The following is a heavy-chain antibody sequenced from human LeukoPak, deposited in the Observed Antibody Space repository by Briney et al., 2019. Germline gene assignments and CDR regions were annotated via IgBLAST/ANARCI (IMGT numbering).Heavy chain of an antibody. CDR1: GYTFTGYY. CDR3: ARNIFGVVIAGFDY. CDR2: TNPNSGGT. V-gene: IGHV1-2*02. Sequence: ASVKVSCKASGYTFTGYYMHWVRQAPGQGLEWMGWTNPNSGGTNYAQKFQGRVTMTRDTSISTAYMELSRLRSDDTAVYYCARNIFGVVIAGFDYWGQGTLVTVSS. J-gene: IGHJ4*02. D-gene: IGHD3-3*01.